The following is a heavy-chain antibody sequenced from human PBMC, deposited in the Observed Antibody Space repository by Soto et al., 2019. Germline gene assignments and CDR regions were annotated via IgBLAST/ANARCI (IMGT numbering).Heavy chain of an antibody. Sequence: SQTLSRTGASSGDSVSSNSAAWNLIRQSPSRGLEWLGRTYYRSKWYNDYAASLKSRITINPDTSKNQFSLQLNSVTPEDTAVYYCSRDSGSPVPSYPLDIWGQGTMVTVSS. CDR2: TYYRSKWYN. CDR3: SRDSGSPVPSYPLDI. CDR1: GDSVSSNSAA. J-gene: IGHJ3*02. V-gene: IGHV6-1*01. D-gene: IGHD3-16*02.